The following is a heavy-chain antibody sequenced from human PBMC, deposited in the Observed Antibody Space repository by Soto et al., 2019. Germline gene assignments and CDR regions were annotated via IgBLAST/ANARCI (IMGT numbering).Heavy chain of an antibody. CDR1: GGSIRNYY. Sequence: QVQLQESGPGLVKPSETLSLTCTVSGGSIRNYYWSWIRQPPGKGLEWIGNIYDSESTSYNPSLKSRVTISVDTTKNQLSLKLSSVTAADTAMYYCARRNWGPIDHWGQGTLVTVSS. CDR2: IYDSEST. J-gene: IGHJ4*02. CDR3: ARRNWGPIDH. V-gene: IGHV4-59*08. D-gene: IGHD7-27*01.